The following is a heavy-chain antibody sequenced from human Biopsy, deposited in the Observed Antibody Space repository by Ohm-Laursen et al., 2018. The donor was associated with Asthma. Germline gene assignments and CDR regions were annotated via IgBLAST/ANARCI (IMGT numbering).Heavy chain of an antibody. D-gene: IGHD3-10*01. Sequence: GASVKVSCKTSGYTFNSAGITWVRQAPGQGLEWMGWISVYNGNTKVAQKLQDRVTMITDTSTSTAYMELRSLRSDDTAVYFCARAVDYSHYYGIDVGGQGTTVTVSP. CDR2: ISVYNGNT. V-gene: IGHV1-18*01. CDR1: GYTFNSAG. CDR3: ARAVDYSHYYGIDV. J-gene: IGHJ6*01.